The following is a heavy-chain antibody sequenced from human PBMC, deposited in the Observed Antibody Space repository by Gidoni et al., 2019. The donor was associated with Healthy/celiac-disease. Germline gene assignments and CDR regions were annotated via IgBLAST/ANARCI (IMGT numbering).Heavy chain of an antibody. CDR2: IYSGGST. J-gene: IGHJ4*02. D-gene: IGHD6-6*01. CDR1: WFTVSSNY. CDR3: ASAEARDPYFDY. V-gene: IGHV3-53*01. Sequence: EVQLVESGGGLIQPGGSLRPSCATSWFTVSSNYMSWVRQAPGKGLEWVSVIYSGGSTYYADSVKGRFTISRDNSKNTLYLQMNSLRAEDTAVYYCASAEARDPYFDYWGQGTLVTVSS.